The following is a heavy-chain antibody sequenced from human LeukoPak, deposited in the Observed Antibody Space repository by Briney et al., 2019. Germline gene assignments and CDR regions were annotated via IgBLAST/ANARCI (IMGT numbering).Heavy chain of an antibody. CDR2: INPNSGGT. CDR3: ARAGGTAMVYYEDNPDI. CDR1: GYTFTGYY. V-gene: IGHV1-2*02. Sequence: ASVKVSCKASGYTFTGYYMHWVRQAPGQGLEWMGWINPNSGGTNYAQKFQGRVTMTRDTSISTAYMELSRLRSDDTAVYYCARAGGTAMVYYEDNPDIWGQGSMVTVSS. D-gene: IGHD5-18*01. J-gene: IGHJ3*02.